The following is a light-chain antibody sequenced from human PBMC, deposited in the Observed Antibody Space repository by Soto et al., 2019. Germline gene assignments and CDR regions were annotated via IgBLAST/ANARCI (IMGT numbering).Light chain of an antibody. CDR1: QTISNY. V-gene: IGKV1-39*02. Sequence: QMTQSPSSLSASIGDRVTITCRASQTISNYLNWYQQKPGKAPTLIIFGASNLQDGVPSRFSGSGYGTDFTLTISRLEPEDFAVYFCQRYGSSPLITFGQGTRLEIK. J-gene: IGKJ5*01. CDR3: QRYGSSPLIT. CDR2: GAS.